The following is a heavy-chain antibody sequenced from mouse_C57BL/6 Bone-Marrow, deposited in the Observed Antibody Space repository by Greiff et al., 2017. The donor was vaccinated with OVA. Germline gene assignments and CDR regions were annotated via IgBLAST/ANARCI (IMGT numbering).Heavy chain of an antibody. Sequence: EVQRVESGPGLVKPSQSPSLTCSVTGYSITSGYYWNWIRQFPGNKLEWMGYISYDGSNNYNPSLKNRISITRDTSKNQFFLKLNSVTTEDTATYYCARGGIYYGPWFAYWGQGTLVTVSA. CDR2: ISYDGSN. CDR3: ARGGIYYGPWFAY. V-gene: IGHV3-6*01. CDR1: GYSITSGYY. J-gene: IGHJ3*01. D-gene: IGHD2-1*01.